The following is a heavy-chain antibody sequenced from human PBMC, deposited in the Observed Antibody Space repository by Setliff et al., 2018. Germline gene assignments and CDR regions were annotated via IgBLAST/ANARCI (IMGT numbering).Heavy chain of an antibody. CDR3: ARTGGSIYYDSSGYAI. CDR1: GFTFTSSA. J-gene: IGHJ4*02. Sequence: ASEKVSCKASGFTFTSSAMQWVRQARGQRLEWIGRIVVGSGNTNYAQKFQERVTITRDMSTSTAYMELSSLKASDTAMYYCARTGGSIYYDSSGYAIWGQGTLVTVSS. V-gene: IGHV1-58*02. D-gene: IGHD3-22*01. CDR2: IVVGSGNT.